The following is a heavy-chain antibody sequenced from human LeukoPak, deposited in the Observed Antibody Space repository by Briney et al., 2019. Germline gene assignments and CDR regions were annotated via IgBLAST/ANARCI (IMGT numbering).Heavy chain of an antibody. D-gene: IGHD7-27*01. Sequence: GGSLRLSCAASGFTFSNYVMSWVRQAPGKGLEGVSGIGGSGGTTYYADSVKGRFTISRDNSKNTLYLQMNSLRAEDTAVYYCAKGPWGPGAFDYWGQGTLVTVSS. CDR2: IGGSGGTT. V-gene: IGHV3-23*01. J-gene: IGHJ4*02. CDR3: AKGPWGPGAFDY. CDR1: GFTFSNYV.